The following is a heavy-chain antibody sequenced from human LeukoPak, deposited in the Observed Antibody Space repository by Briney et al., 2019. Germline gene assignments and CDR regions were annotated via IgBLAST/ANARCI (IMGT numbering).Heavy chain of an antibody. J-gene: IGHJ4*02. CDR1: GGSISSSSYY. CDR3: ARGDHYSAYDIDY. CDR2: IYYSGST. Sequence: PSETLSLTCTVSGGSISSSSYYWGWIRQPPGKGLEWIGSIYYSGSTNYNPSLKSRVTISVDTSKSQFSLKVSSVTAADTAVYYCARGDHYSAYDIDYWGQGSLVTVSS. D-gene: IGHD5-12*01. V-gene: IGHV4-39*07.